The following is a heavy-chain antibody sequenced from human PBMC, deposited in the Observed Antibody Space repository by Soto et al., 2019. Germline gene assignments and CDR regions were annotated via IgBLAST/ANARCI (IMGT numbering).Heavy chain of an antibody. CDR2: IYPGDSDT. D-gene: IGHD6-6*01. J-gene: IGHJ6*02. Sequence: GASLKISCKGSGYSFTSYWIGWVRQMPGKGLEWMGIIYPGDSDTRYSRSFQGQVTISADKSVRTAYLQWSSLKASDTAMYYCARSPVGYSSSSSQYYYYYYGMDVWGQGATVTVSS. CDR1: GYSFTSYW. V-gene: IGHV5-51*01. CDR3: ARSPVGYSSSSSQYYYYYYGMDV.